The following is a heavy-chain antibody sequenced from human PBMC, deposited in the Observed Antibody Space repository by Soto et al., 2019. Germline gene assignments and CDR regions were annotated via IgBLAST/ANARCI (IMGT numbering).Heavy chain of an antibody. J-gene: IGHJ4*02. CDR1: GFTFSSTG. V-gene: IGHV3-30*18. CDR2: ISHDGGNK. Sequence: QVQLVESGGGVVQPGGALRLSCAASGFTFSSTGMHWVRQAPGKGLEWVAVISHDGGNKYYGDSVKGRFTISRDNSKNTLYLQMNSLRADDTAVYYCAKDWGIAVAAHWGQGTLGTVSS. D-gene: IGHD6-19*01. CDR3: AKDWGIAVAAH.